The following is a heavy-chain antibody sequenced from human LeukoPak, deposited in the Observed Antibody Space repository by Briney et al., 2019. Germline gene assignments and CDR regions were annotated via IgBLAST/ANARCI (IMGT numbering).Heavy chain of an antibody. J-gene: IGHJ4*02. CDR1: GGTFSSYA. Sequence: SVKVSCKASGGTFSSYAISWVRQAPGQGLEYMGRINPIFGTPNYAQKFQGRVTITTDESTTTAYMELSSLRSEDTAVYCCARDKTGHRYIYGDYHPFDHWGQGTLVTVSS. CDR2: INPIFGTP. V-gene: IGHV1-69*05. CDR3: ARDKTGHRYIYGDYHPFDH. D-gene: IGHD4-17*01.